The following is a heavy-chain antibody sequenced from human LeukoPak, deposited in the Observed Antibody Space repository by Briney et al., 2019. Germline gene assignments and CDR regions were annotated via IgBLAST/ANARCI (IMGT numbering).Heavy chain of an antibody. Sequence: PGGSLRLFCVASGFTFSNYAMSWVRQAPGKGLEWVSAISGSGVNTYYAASVRGRFTISRDTSENTLYLQMNSLRAEDTAAYYCAKGVGDFWSAYDYWGQGTLVTVSS. CDR2: ISGSGVNT. D-gene: IGHD3-3*01. V-gene: IGHV3-23*01. J-gene: IGHJ4*02. CDR3: AKGVGDFWSAYDY. CDR1: GFTFSNYA.